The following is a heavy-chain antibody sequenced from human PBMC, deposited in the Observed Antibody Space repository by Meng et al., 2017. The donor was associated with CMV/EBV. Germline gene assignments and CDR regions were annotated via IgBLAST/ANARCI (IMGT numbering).Heavy chain of an antibody. J-gene: IGHJ6*02. Sequence: GGSLRLSCAASGFTFSSYWMSWVRQAPGKGLEWVANIKQDGSEKYYVDSVKGRFTISGDNAKNSLYLQMNSLRAEDTAVYYCARDIVVVPAARTNYYYYYGMDVWGQGTTVTVSS. CDR1: GFTFSSYW. CDR2: IKQDGSEK. CDR3: ARDIVVVPAARTNYYYYYGMDV. D-gene: IGHD2-2*01. V-gene: IGHV3-7*01.